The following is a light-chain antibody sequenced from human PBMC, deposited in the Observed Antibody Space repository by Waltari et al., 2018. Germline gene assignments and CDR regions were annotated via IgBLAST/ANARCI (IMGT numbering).Light chain of an antibody. V-gene: IGLV2-11*01. J-gene: IGLJ3*02. CDR1: SSDVGGYNY. Sequence: QSALTQPRSVSGSPGQSVTISCTGTSSDVGGYNYVSWYHQHPDKAPKRIIYDINKRPSGVPDRFSGSKSGNTASLTISGLQAEDEADYYCCSYVGSNIYWVFGGGTKLTVL. CDR3: CSYVGSNIYWV. CDR2: DIN.